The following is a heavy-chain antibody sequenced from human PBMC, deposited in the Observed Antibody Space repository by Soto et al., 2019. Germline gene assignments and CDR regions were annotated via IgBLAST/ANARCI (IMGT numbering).Heavy chain of an antibody. V-gene: IGHV1-69*01. CDR2: VIPYYNTL. J-gene: IGHJ4*02. D-gene: IGHD6-13*01. CDR1: EGTFNSYA. Sequence: QAQVVQSGAEVRKPGSSVKLSCKASEGTFNSYAIAWVRQAPGQGLEWMGGVIPYYNTLNYAQKFQDRVTIPADDSTNTVYMELSSLRSDDTAVYFCASGASRWYPYFFDSWAQGPLVTVSS. CDR3: ASGASRWYPYFFDS.